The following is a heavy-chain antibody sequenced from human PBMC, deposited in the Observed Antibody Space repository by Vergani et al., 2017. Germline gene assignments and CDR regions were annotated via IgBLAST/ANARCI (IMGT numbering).Heavy chain of an antibody. D-gene: IGHD3-3*01. CDR1: GFTFSSYA. Sequence: EVQLLESGGGLVQPGGSLRLSCAASGFTFSSYAMSWVRQAPGKGLEWVSAISGSGGSTYYADSVKGRFIISRDNSKNTLYLQMNSLRAEDTAVYYCAKDRFLEWLLWDYWGQGTLVTVSS. J-gene: IGHJ4*02. V-gene: IGHV3-23*01. CDR2: ISGSGGST. CDR3: AKDRFLEWLLWDY.